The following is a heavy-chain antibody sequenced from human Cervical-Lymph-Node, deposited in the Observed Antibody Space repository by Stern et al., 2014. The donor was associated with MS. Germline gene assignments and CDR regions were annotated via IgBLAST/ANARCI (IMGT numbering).Heavy chain of an antibody. V-gene: IGHV3-30-3*01. D-gene: IGHD5/OR15-5a*01. Sequence: VQLVESGGGVVQPGRSLRLSCAASGFTFSSYAMHWVRQAPGKGLEWVAVISYDGSNKYYADSVKGRFTISRDNSKNTLYLQMNSLRAEDTAVYYCARCLDYYYYGMDVWGQGTTVTVSS. CDR1: GFTFSSYA. CDR2: ISYDGSNK. CDR3: ARCLDYYYYGMDV. J-gene: IGHJ6*02.